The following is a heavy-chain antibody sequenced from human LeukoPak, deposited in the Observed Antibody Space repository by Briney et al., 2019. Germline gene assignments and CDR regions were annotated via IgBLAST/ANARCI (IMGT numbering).Heavy chain of an antibody. CDR2: IRGKAYGGTT. CDR3: TRDLYSGSYYDHYYMDV. Sequence: GGSLRLSCTASGFTFGDYAMSWVRQAPGKGLEGVGVIRGKAYGGTTEYAASLKGRFTNSRDDSKSIAYLQMNSLKTEDTAVYYCTRDLYSGSYYDHYYMDVWGKGATVTISS. D-gene: IGHD1-26*01. J-gene: IGHJ6*03. V-gene: IGHV3-49*04. CDR1: GFTFGDYA.